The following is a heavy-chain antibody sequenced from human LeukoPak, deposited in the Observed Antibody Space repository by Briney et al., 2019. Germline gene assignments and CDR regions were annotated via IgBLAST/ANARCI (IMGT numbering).Heavy chain of an antibody. J-gene: IGHJ3*02. CDR3: ASIWAAAGTWAFDI. CDR2: IYYSGST. Sequence: SETLSLTCTVSGGSISSYYWSWIRQPPGKGLEWIGYIYYSGSTNYNPSLKSRVTISVDTSKNQFSLKLSSVTAADTAVYYCASIWAAAGTWAFDIWGQGTMVTVSS. V-gene: IGHV4-59*08. CDR1: GGSISSYY. D-gene: IGHD6-13*01.